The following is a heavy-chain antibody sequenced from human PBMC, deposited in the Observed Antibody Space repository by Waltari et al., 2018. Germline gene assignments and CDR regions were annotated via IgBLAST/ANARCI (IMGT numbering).Heavy chain of an antibody. CDR3: AREYNYFDF. CDR2: ISAYNGDT. J-gene: IGHJ4*02. Sequence: QVQLVQSGAEVKQPGASVKVSCKASGYTFNAYALSWVRLAPGQGLEWMGWISAYNGDTNYAQKFQGRVTMTTDTSTNTAYMELKNLRSDDTAVYYCAREYNYFDFWGQGSLVTVSS. V-gene: IGHV1-18*01. D-gene: IGHD1-20*01. CDR1: GYTFNAYA.